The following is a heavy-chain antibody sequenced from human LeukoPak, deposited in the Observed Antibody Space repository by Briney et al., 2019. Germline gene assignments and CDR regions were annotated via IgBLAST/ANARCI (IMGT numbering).Heavy chain of an antibody. Sequence: GGSLRLSCAASGFTFSSYGMHWVRQAPGKGLEWVAVIRYDGSNKYYADSVKGRFTISRDNSKNTLYLQMNSLRAEDTAVYYCARGSRPHYYDSSGYYHFAYWGQGTLVTVSS. J-gene: IGHJ4*02. CDR2: IRYDGSNK. V-gene: IGHV3-33*01. CDR1: GFTFSSYG. CDR3: ARGSRPHYYDSSGYYHFAY. D-gene: IGHD3-22*01.